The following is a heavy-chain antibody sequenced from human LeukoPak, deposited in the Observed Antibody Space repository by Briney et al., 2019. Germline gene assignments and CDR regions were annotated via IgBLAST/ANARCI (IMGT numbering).Heavy chain of an antibody. CDR1: GFTFDDYA. J-gene: IGHJ4*02. CDR3: AKVGSSGTKESDY. D-gene: IGHD6-6*01. Sequence: GRSLRLSCAASGFTFDDYAMHWVRHAPGKGLGWVSGISWNSGSIGYADSVKGRFTISRDNAKNSLYLQMNSLRAEDTALYYCAKVGSSGTKESDYWGQGTLVTVSS. CDR2: ISWNSGSI. V-gene: IGHV3-9*01.